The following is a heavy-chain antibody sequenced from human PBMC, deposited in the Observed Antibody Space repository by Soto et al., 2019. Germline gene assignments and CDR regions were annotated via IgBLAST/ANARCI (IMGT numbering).Heavy chain of an antibody. Sequence: QITLKESGPTLVKPTQTLTLTCTFSGFSLNTRGVGVGWIRQPPGRALEWLALIYWDDDDTRYSASLKNRLTITKDTSKIQVVITSTYLDPVDTATYYCVHRRRDLDHKYFDPWGQGTRVTVSS. CDR1: GFSLNTRGVG. J-gene: IGHJ5*02. V-gene: IGHV2-5*02. CDR3: VHRRRDLDHKYFDP. CDR2: IYWDDDDT.